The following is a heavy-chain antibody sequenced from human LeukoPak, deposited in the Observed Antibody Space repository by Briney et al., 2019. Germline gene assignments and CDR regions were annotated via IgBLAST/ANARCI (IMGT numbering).Heavy chain of an antibody. CDR1: GGSISSSSYY. D-gene: IGHD2-2*01. CDR3: ARVPDIGYCSSTSCSKWGYFDY. CDR2: IYYSGST. V-gene: IGHV4-39*07. Sequence: SETLSLTCTVTGGSISSSSYYWGWIRQPPGKGLEWIGSIYYSGSTYYNPSLKGRVTISVDTSKNQFSLKLSSVTAADTAVYYCARVPDIGYCSSTSCSKWGYFDYWGQGTLVTVSS. J-gene: IGHJ4*02.